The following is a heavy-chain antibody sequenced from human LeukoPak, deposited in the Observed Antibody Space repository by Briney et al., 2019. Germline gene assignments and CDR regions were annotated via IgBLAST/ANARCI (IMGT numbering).Heavy chain of an antibody. Sequence: SETLSLTCTVSGGSISSYYWSWIRQPPGKGLDWIGFIYHNGRTDYNPSLKSRVTISADTSKNQFSLRLSSVTAADTAVYYCARVFRAAAVDYWGQGTLVTVSS. J-gene: IGHJ4*02. CDR3: ARVFRAAAVDY. V-gene: IGHV4-59*01. D-gene: IGHD6-13*01. CDR2: IYHNGRT. CDR1: GGSISSYY.